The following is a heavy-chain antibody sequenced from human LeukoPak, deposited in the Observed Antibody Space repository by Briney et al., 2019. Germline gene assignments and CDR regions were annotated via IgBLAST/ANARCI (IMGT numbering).Heavy chain of an antibody. J-gene: IGHJ3*02. D-gene: IGHD5/OR15-5a*01. CDR2: ISSSSSYI. CDR1: GFPFSSYS. Sequence: GGSLRLSCAASGFPFSSYSMNWVRQAPGKGLEWVSSISSSSSYIYYADSVRGRFTISRDNAKKSLYLQMNSLRAEDTAVYYCARRSPSTILHAFDIWGQGTMVTVSS. CDR3: ARRSPSTILHAFDI. V-gene: IGHV3-21*01.